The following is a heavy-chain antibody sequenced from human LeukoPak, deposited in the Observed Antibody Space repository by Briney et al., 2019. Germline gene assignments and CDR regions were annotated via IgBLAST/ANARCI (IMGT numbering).Heavy chain of an antibody. V-gene: IGHV1-69*13. Sequence: SVKVSCKASGGTFSSYAISWVRQAPGQGLEWMGGIIPIFGTTNYAQKFQGRVTITADESTSTAYMELSSLRSEDTAVYYCARGVAAAGTELGYWGQGTLVTVSS. D-gene: IGHD6-13*01. CDR3: ARGVAAAGTELGY. CDR2: IIPIFGTT. J-gene: IGHJ4*02. CDR1: GGTFSSYA.